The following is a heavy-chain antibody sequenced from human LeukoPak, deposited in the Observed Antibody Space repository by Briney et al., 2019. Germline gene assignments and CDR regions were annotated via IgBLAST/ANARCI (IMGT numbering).Heavy chain of an antibody. J-gene: IGHJ5*02. D-gene: IGHD2-15*01. CDR2: IFYSVST. CDR1: GGSISISSYY. Sequence: SETLSLTCTVSGGSISISSYYWGWIRQPPGKGLEWIGTIFYSVSTDYNPSLKSRVTISVDTAKNQFSLRLSSVTAADTAVYYCARCSGACSGFVPWGQGTLVTVSS. V-gene: IGHV4-39*01. CDR3: ARCSGACSGFVP.